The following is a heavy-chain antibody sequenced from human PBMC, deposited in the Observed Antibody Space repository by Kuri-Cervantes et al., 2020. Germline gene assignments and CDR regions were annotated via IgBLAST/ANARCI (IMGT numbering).Heavy chain of an antibody. V-gene: IGHV1-2*02. CDR2: INPNSGAT. J-gene: IGHJ4*02. Sequence: ASVKVSCKASGCTFIAYYMHWVRQAPGQGLEWMGWINPNSGATSYAQKFQGRVTMTRDTSISTASMELNRLRSDDTTMYYCARDLALRCRPSNGVCYIGSVVDYWGQGTLVTVSS. CDR3: ARDLALRCRPSNGVCYIGSVVDY. D-gene: IGHD2-8*01. CDR1: GCTFIAYY.